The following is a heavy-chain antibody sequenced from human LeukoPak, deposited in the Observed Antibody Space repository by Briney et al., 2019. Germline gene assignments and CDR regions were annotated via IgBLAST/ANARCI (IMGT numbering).Heavy chain of an antibody. CDR1: GGSFSGYY. J-gene: IGHJ4*02. D-gene: IGHD2-2*01. CDR2: INHSGST. Sequence: SETLSLTCAVYGGSFSGYYWSWIRQPPGKGLEWIGEINHSGSTNYNPSLKSRVTISVDTSKNQFSLKLSSVTAADTAVYYCARGRGSTSCCDSDYWGQGTLVTVSS. V-gene: IGHV4-34*01. CDR3: ARGRGSTSCCDSDY.